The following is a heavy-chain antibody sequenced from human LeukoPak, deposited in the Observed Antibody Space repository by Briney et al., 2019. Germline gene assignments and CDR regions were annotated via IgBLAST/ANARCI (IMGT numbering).Heavy chain of an antibody. V-gene: IGHV3-7*01. J-gene: IGHJ4*02. CDR2: IKQDGSEK. D-gene: IGHD3-22*01. CDR3: ARMGYYYDSSGWEAY. Sequence: GGSLRPSCAASGFTVSSNYMSWVRQAPGKGLEWVANIKQDGSEKYYVDSVKGRFTISRDNAKNSLYLQMNSLRAEDTAVYYCARMGYYYDSSGWEAYWGQGTLVTVSS. CDR1: GFTVSSNY.